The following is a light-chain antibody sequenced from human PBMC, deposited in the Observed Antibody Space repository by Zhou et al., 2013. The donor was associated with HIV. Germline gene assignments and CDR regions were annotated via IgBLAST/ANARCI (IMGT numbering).Light chain of an antibody. V-gene: IGKV3-20*01. J-gene: IGKJ2*01. CDR2: GAS. Sequence: EIVLTQSPGTLSLSPGERATLSCRASHTVTSNYLAWYQHKPGQGPKVLIFGASTRANGIPGRFSGSGSGTEFTLTISRLEPEDFAVYYCQHYGFSPYTF. CDR3: QHYGFSPYT. CDR1: HTVTSNY.